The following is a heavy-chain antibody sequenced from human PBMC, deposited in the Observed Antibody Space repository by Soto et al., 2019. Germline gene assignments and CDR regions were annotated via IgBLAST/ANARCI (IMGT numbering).Heavy chain of an antibody. CDR1: GASISGFY. V-gene: IGHV4-4*07. J-gene: IGHJ3*02. CDR3: ARGGGTYYYDSSGYSGGAFDI. CDR2: IYATGTT. D-gene: IGHD3-22*01. Sequence: SETLSLTCTVSGASISGFYWSWIRKSAGKGLEWIGRIYATGTTDYNPSLKSRVMMSVDTSKKQFSLKLSSVTAADTAVYYCARGGGTYYYDSSGYSGGAFDIWGQGTMV.